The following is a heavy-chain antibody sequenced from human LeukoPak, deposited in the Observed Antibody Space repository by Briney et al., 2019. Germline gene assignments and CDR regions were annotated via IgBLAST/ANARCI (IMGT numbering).Heavy chain of an antibody. Sequence: PGASLRLSCGASGFTFSSYSMNWVRQAPGKGLEWVSSISSSSNYIFYAGSVKGRFTMSRDNAKKSLYLQMNSLRAEDTAVYYCARDGSGLWAFDIWGQGTMVTVSS. D-gene: IGHD3-10*01. CDR2: ISSSSNYI. V-gene: IGHV3-21*01. J-gene: IGHJ3*02. CDR3: ARDGSGLWAFDI. CDR1: GFTFSSYS.